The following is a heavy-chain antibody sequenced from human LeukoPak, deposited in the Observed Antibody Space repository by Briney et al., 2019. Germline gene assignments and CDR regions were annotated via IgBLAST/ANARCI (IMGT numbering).Heavy chain of an antibody. D-gene: IGHD4-11*01. CDR2: IYYTGYT. Sequence: PSETLSLTCTVSGGSISSYYWSWIRQPPGKGLEWIGYIYYTGYTNYNPSLKSRVTISVGTSKKQFSLKLNSVTAADTAVYYCARLSTVTTSFDYWGQGTLVTVSS. J-gene: IGHJ4*02. CDR1: GGSISSYY. CDR3: ARLSTVTTSFDY. V-gene: IGHV4-59*01.